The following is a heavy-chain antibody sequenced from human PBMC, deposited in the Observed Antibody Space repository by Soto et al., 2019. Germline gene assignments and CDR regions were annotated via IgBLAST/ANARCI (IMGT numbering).Heavy chain of an antibody. V-gene: IGHV4-59*01. J-gene: IGHJ6*02. CDR3: ARKEYGDGLDV. CDR1: GGSISGYF. CDR2: LSDSGST. D-gene: IGHD2-2*01. Sequence: KPSETLSLTCTVSGGSISGYFWSWIRQPPGKGLECIGYLSDSGSTDYTPSLNSRVTISVDTSKNQFSLQLSSVTAADTAVYYCARKEYGDGLDVWGQGTTVTVSS.